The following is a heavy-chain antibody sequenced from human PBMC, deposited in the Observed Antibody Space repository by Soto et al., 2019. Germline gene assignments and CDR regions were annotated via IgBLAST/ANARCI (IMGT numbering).Heavy chain of an antibody. V-gene: IGHV1-3*01. D-gene: IGHD2-21*01. CDR3: AKGSRMWTPDY. Sequence: ASVKVSCKASGYTFTDYAIHWVRQAPGQRLEWMGWIAPGNGNTKYSQNFHGRVTITRDTSATTAYMELSSLRSEDTAVYYCAKGSRMWTPDYWGQGTLVTVSS. J-gene: IGHJ4*02. CDR2: IAPGNGNT. CDR1: GYTFTDYA.